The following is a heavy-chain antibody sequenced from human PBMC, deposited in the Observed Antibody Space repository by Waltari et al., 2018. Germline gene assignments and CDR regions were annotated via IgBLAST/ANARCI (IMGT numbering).Heavy chain of an antibody. J-gene: IGHJ4*02. CDR3: AKDAFGNTYLDF. Sequence: QVNLVESGGGVVQPGGSLRLSWATPGFTFGNFGMHWVRQAPGTGLEWVALIWFDGSDKFYADSVGGRFTISRDNSARTLYLDMDSLRLDDTAMYYCAKDAFGNTYLDFWGQGTLVTVSS. CDR1: GFTFGNFG. V-gene: IGHV3-30*02. D-gene: IGHD2-2*02. CDR2: IWFDGSDK.